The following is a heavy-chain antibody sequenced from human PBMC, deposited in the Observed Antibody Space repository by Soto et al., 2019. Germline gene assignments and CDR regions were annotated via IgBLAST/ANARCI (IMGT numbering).Heavy chain of an antibody. D-gene: IGHD3-10*01. CDR3: ARAEYYGSGSYYSGGQYYYYYYGMDV. J-gene: IGHJ6*02. CDR1: GFTLSSYS. Sequence: GGSLRLSCAASGFTLSSYSMNWVRQAPGKGLEWVSYISSSSSTIYYADSVKGRFTISRDNAKNSLYLQMNSLRDEDTAVYYCARAEYYGSGSYYSGGQYYYYYYGMDVWGQGTTVTVSS. CDR2: ISSSSSTI. V-gene: IGHV3-48*02.